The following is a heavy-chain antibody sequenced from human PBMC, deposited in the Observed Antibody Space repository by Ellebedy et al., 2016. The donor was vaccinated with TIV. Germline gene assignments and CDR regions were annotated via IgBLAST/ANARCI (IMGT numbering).Heavy chain of an antibody. CDR1: GGTFSSYA. CDR3: ASRPYSSSWYSYYYGMDV. J-gene: IGHJ6*02. CDR2: IIPSFGTA. Sequence: AASVKVSCKASGGTFSSYAISWVRQAPGQGLEWMGGIIPSFGTANYAQKFQGRVTITADESTSTAYMERSSLRSEDTAVYYCASRPYSSSWYSYYYGMDVWGQGTTVTVSS. D-gene: IGHD6-13*01. V-gene: IGHV1-69*13.